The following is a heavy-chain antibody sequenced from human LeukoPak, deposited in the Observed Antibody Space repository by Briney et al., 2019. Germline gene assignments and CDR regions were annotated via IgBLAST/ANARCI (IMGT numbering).Heavy chain of an antibody. CDR2: LYHSDSA. CDR3: ARQHDSYYYYFIDV. V-gene: IGHV4-38-2*01. CDR1: GFSISNGYY. Sequence: SETLSLTCAVSGFSISNGYYWVWIRQPPGRGLEGFGILYHSDSAYYNTSLRSRVSMSVDTSKNQFSLTLSFVTAADTAVYYCARQHDSYYYYFIDVWGSGTTVTVSS. J-gene: IGHJ6*03.